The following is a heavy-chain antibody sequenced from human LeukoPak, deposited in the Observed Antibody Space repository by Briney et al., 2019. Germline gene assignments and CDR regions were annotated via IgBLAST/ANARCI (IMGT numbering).Heavy chain of an antibody. D-gene: IGHD6-19*01. CDR3: ARGGGSSGWYSYYYYMDV. CDR2: ISAYNGNT. Sequence: ASVKVSCKASGYTFTSYGISWVRQAPGQGLEWMGWISAYNGNTNYAQKLQGRVTITRNTSISTAYMELSSLRSEDTAVYYCARGGGSSGWYSYYYYMDVWGKGTTVTVSS. V-gene: IGHV1-18*01. J-gene: IGHJ6*03. CDR1: GYTFTSYG.